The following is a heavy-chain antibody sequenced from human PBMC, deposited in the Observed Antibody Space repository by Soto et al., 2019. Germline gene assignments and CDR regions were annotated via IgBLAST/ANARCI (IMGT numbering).Heavy chain of an antibody. CDR2: ISSSGSTI. CDR1: GFTFSSYE. J-gene: IGHJ4*02. Sequence: GGSLRLSCAASGFTFSSYEMNWVRQAPGKGLEWVSYISSSGSTIYYADSVKGRVTISVDTSKNQFSLKLSSVTAADTAVYYCARGRKEYSSSWYVDWGQGTLVTVSS. V-gene: IGHV3-48*03. D-gene: IGHD6-13*01. CDR3: ARGRKEYSSSWYVD.